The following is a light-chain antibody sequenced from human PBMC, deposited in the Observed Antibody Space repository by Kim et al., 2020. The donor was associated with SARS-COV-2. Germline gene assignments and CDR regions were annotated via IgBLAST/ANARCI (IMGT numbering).Light chain of an antibody. CDR2: DAS. CDR1: QTISSW. J-gene: IGKJ1*01. V-gene: IGKV1-5*01. CDR3: QQYNSYPRT. Sequence: DIQMTQSPSNLSASVGDRVTITCRASQTISSWLAWYQQKPGKAPKLLIYDASSLESGVPSRFSGSGSGTEFTLTISSLQPDDFATYYCQQYNSYPRTFGQGTKVDIK.